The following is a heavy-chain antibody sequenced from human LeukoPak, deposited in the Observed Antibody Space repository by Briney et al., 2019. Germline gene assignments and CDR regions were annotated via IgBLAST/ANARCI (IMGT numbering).Heavy chain of an antibody. CDR1: GFTFNSYA. Sequence: GGSLRLSCAASGFTFNSYAMSWVRQAPGKGLEWVSAIRGSGGGTYYADSVKGRFTISRNNSKNTLYLQMNSLRDEDTALYYCAKAGIGVVGYFDYWGQGTLVTVSS. CDR3: AKAGIGVVGYFDY. D-gene: IGHD6-19*01. CDR2: IRGSGGGT. V-gene: IGHV3-23*01. J-gene: IGHJ4*02.